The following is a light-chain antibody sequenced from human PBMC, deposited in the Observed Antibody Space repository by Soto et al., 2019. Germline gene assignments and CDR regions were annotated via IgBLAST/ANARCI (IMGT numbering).Light chain of an antibody. V-gene: IGKV1-39*01. J-gene: IGKJ4*01. Sequence: DIQMTQSPSSLSASVGDRVTITCRASQSISSYLNWYQQKPGKAPKLLIFDASSLQSGVPSRFSGSGSGTDFTLTISSLQPEDFATYYCQQANSCPLTFGGGTKVDIK. CDR1: QSISSY. CDR3: QQANSCPLT. CDR2: DAS.